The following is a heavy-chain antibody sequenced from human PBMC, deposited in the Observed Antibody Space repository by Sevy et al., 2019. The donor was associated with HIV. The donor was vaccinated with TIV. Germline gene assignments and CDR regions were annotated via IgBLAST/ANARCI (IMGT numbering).Heavy chain of an antibody. D-gene: IGHD3-10*01. V-gene: IGHV3-21*01. CDR3: ARDRVQPSHWYFDL. CDR2: ITRESGYI. CDR1: GFSFSNSD. J-gene: IGHJ2*01. Sequence: GGSLRLSCAGAGFSFSNSDMNWVRQAPGKGLQWVSSITRESGYIYYADSVKGRFIISRDNAKNSVYLQMNSLRADDTEVYYCARDRVQPSHWYFDLRGRGTLVTVSS.